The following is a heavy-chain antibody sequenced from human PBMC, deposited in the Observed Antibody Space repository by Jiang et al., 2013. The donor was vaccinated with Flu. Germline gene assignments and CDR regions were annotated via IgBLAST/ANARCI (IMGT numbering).Heavy chain of an antibody. V-gene: IGHV3-21*06. CDR3: AREKPSKTYVHYYGMDV. CDR1: EFTFNRDT. D-gene: IGHD4-11*01. Sequence: QLVESGGGLVRPGGSLRLSCAASEFTFNRDTMNWVRQAPGKGLEWVASISSTSAYIYYADSLRGRFTISRDNARNSLYLRMTGLRDDDTAVYFCAREKPSKTYVHYYGMDVWGQGTTVTVSS. CDR2: ISSTSAYI. J-gene: IGHJ6*02.